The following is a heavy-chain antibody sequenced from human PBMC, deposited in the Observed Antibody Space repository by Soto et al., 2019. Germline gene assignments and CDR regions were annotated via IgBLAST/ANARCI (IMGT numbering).Heavy chain of an antibody. CDR3: ATMKGGSQYYYYGLDV. CDR1: GGTFSSYA. J-gene: IGHJ6*02. V-gene: IGHV1-69*13. CDR2: IIPIFGTA. Sequence: GASVKVSCKASGGTFSSYAISWVRQAPGLGLEWMGGIIPIFGTADYAQKFQGRVTITADESTSTAYMELSSLRSEDTAVYYCATMKGGSQYYYYGLDVWGQGTTVTVSS. D-gene: IGHD3-10*01.